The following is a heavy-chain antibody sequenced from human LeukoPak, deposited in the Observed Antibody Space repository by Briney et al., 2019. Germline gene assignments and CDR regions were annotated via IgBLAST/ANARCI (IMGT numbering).Heavy chain of an antibody. D-gene: IGHD3-9*01. CDR2: ISGSGGST. CDR3: AKANPYYDILTSYYGGYFDY. V-gene: IGHV3-23*01. J-gene: IGHJ4*02. CDR1: GFTFSSYY. Sequence: GGSLRLPCAASGFTFSSYYMSWVRQAPGKGLEWVSAISGSGGSTYYAESVKGRFTISRDISKNRLYLQMNSMRAEDTGVYYCAKANPYYDILTSYYGGYFDYWGQGTLVTVSS.